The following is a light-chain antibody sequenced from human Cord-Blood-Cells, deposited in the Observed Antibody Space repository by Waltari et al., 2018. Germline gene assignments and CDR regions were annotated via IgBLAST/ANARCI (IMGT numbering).Light chain of an antibody. V-gene: IGKV1-33*01. CDR2: DAS. J-gene: IGKJ4*01. Sequence: DIQMPQSPSSLSASVGDRVTITCQASQDISNYLNWYQQKPGKAPKLLIYDASNLETGVPSRFSGSGSGTDFTFTISSLQPEDIATYYCQQYDNLPVFGGGTKVEIK. CDR3: QQYDNLPV. CDR1: QDISNY.